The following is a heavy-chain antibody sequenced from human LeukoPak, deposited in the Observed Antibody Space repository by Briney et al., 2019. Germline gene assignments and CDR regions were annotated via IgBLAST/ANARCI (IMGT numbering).Heavy chain of an antibody. V-gene: IGHV3-30-3*01. CDR3: ASPLFPVQLEQTPFDY. D-gene: IGHD1-1*01. Sequence: GGSLRLSCATSGFTFSNYWMTWVRQAPGKGLEWVAVISYDGSNKYYADSVKGRFTISRDNSKNTLYLQMNSLRAEDTAVYYCASPLFPVQLEQTPFDYWRQGTLVTVSS. CDR1: GFTFSNYW. J-gene: IGHJ4*02. CDR2: ISYDGSNK.